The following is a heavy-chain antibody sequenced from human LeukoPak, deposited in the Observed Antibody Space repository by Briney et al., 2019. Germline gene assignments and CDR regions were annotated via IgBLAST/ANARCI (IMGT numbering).Heavy chain of an antibody. CDR1: GYTFTNYW. V-gene: IGHV5-51*01. CDR2: IYPGDSDT. J-gene: IGHJ4*02. D-gene: IGHD1-14*01. Sequence: GESLKISCKGSGYTFTNYWIGWVRQMPGKGLEWMGIIYPGDSDTKYSPSFQGQVTISADKSIDTAYLHWSSLKASDTAMYYCAWTYRDFDYWGQGTLVTVSS. CDR3: AWTYRDFDY.